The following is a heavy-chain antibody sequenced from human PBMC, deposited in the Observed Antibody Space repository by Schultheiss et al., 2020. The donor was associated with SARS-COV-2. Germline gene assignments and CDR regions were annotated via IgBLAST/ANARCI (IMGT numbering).Heavy chain of an antibody. D-gene: IGHD6-19*01. J-gene: IGHJ4*02. V-gene: IGHV3-9*01. CDR2: ISRTSGSI. Sequence: GGSLRLCCAASGFTFDDYAMHWVRQAPGKGLEWVSGISRTSGSIGYEDSVNGRFTISRDNAKNSLYLQMNSLRAEDTALYYCAKWHTGGVAGTFDYWGQGTLVTVSS. CDR1: GFTFDDYA. CDR3: AKWHTGGVAGTFDY.